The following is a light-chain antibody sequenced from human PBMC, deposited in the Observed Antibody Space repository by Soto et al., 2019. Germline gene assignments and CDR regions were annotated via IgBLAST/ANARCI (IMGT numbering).Light chain of an antibody. CDR2: AAS. CDR3: QKYTNVPA. CDR1: QGISNY. V-gene: IGKV1-27*01. J-gene: IGKJ4*01. Sequence: DIQMTQSPSSLSASVGDRVTITCRASQGISNYLAWYQQIPGKVPKLLISAASTLQSGVPSRFSGSGSGTDITLTISSLQPEDVATYYCQKYTNVPAFGGGPKVEIK.